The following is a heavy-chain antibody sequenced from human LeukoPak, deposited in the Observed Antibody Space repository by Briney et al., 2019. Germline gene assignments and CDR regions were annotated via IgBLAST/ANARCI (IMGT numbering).Heavy chain of an antibody. CDR3: ARGRGSSSGWRRFDY. J-gene: IGHJ4*02. CDR2: MNPNSGNT. V-gene: IGHV1-8*01. D-gene: IGHD6-19*01. Sequence: ASVKVSCKASGYTFTNYDINWVRQATGQGLEWMGWMNPNSGNTGYAQKFQGRVTMTRNTSISTAYMELSGLKAEDTAVYYCARGRGSSSGWRRFDYWGQGSLVTVSS. CDR1: GYTFTNYD.